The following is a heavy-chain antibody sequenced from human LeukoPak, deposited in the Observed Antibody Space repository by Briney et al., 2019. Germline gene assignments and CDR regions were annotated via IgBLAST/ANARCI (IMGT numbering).Heavy chain of an antibody. CDR2: IYNSRST. CDR1: GGSVSSGNYY. CDR3: ARDPSGYFNY. J-gene: IGHJ4*02. Sequence: SETLSLTCTVSGGSVSSGNYYWSWIRQPPGKGLEWIGYIYNSRSTNYNPSLKSRVTISVDTSKNQFSLKLSSMTAADTAVYYCARDPSGYFNYWGQGTLATVSS. V-gene: IGHV4-61*01. D-gene: IGHD3-22*01.